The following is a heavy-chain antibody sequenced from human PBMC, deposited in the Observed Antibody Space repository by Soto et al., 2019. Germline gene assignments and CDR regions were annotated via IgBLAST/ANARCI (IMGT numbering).Heavy chain of an antibody. V-gene: IGHV1-69*13. CDR1: GGTFSSYA. Sequence: SVKVSCTAYGGTFSSYAISGVRQAPGQGLEWMGGIIPIFGTANYAQKFQGRVTITADESTSTAYMELSSLRSEDTAVYYCARGIVVPAAIDYYYYYGMDVWGQGTTVTVSS. D-gene: IGHD2-2*01. J-gene: IGHJ6*02. CDR2: IIPIFGTA. CDR3: ARGIVVPAAIDYYYYYGMDV.